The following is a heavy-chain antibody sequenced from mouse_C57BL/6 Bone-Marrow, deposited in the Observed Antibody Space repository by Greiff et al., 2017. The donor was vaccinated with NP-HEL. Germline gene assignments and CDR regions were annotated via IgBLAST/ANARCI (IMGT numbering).Heavy chain of an antibody. V-gene: IGHV1-59*01. CDR2: IDPSDSYT. D-gene: IGHD2-2*01. CDR1: GYTFTSYW. Sequence: QVQLKQPGAELVRPGTSVKLSCKASGYTFTSYWMHWVKQRPGQGLEWIGVIDPSDSYTNYNQKFKGKATLTVDTSSSTASMQLSSLTSEDSAVYDCARVSTMVKWVSYWGQGTLVTVSA. J-gene: IGHJ3*01. CDR3: ARVSTMVKWVSY.